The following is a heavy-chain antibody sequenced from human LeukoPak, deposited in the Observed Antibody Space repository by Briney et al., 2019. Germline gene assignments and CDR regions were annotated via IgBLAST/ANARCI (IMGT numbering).Heavy chain of an antibody. J-gene: IGHJ4*02. CDR1: GGSISSGDYY. D-gene: IGHD6-13*01. CDR2: IYYSGST. Sequence: PSQTLSLTCTVSGGSISSGDYYWSWIRQPPGKGLEWIGYIYYSGSTYYNPSLKSRVTISADTSKNQFSLKLSSVTAADTAVYYCARVTQRSAAGDYWGQGTLVTVSS. V-gene: IGHV4-30-4*01. CDR3: ARVTQRSAAGDY.